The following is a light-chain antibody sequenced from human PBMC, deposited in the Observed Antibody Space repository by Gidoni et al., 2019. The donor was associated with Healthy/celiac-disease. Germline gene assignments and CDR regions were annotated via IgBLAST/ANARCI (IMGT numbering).Light chain of an antibody. CDR3: QQSYSTPWT. Sequence: DIQMTQSPSSLSASVGDRVTITCRASQSISSYLNWHQQKPGKVPKLLIYAASSLQSGVPSRFSGSRSGTDFTLTISSLQPEDFATYYCQQSYSTPWTFGQGTKVEIK. CDR2: AAS. V-gene: IGKV1-39*01. CDR1: QSISSY. J-gene: IGKJ1*01.